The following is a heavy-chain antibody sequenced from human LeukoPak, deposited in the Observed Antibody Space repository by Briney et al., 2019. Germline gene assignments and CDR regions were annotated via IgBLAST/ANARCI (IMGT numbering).Heavy chain of an antibody. J-gene: IGHJ4*02. CDR2: ISTGGSP. D-gene: IGHD2-2*01. Sequence: GGSLRLSCAASGFTVSNNYMTWVRQAPGKGLEWVSLISTGGSPYYTDSVKGRFTISRDNSKNTLFLQMNSLRAEDTAVYYCAKDPGVVPAHYFDYWGQGILVTVSS. CDR1: GFTVSNNY. V-gene: IGHV3-53*01. CDR3: AKDPGVVPAHYFDY.